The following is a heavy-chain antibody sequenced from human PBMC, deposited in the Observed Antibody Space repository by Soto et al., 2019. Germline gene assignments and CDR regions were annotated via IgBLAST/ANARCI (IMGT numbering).Heavy chain of an antibody. CDR3: AKARGGYSYYGLDV. CDR2: ISSSGAST. D-gene: IGHD3-16*01. V-gene: IGHV3-23*01. CDR1: EFTFSSYA. Sequence: GGSLRLSCAASEFTFSSYAMSWVRQAPGKGLEWVSTISSSGASTSYADSLKGRFTISRDNSKNTLHLEMNSLRAEDTALYYCAKARGGYSYYGLDVWGQGSTVTVSS. J-gene: IGHJ6*02.